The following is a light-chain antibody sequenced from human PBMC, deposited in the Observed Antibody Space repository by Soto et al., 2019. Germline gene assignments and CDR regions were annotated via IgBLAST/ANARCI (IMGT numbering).Light chain of an antibody. J-gene: IGKJ1*01. CDR3: QQRSHWPT. V-gene: IGKV3-11*01. Sequence: PATLSVSPGESAPLSFRASQSVYSSLAWYQQRAGQTPRLLIYHASNRATGIPARFSGSGSGTDFSLTISSLAADDFAFYFCQQRSHWPTFGQRAKVDIK. CDR2: HAS. CDR1: QSVYSS.